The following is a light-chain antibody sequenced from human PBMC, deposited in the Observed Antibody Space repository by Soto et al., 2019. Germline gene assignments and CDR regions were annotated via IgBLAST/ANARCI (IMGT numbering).Light chain of an antibody. Sequence: DIQMTQSPSSVSASVGDRVTLTCRASQDISQYLAWYQQRPGKVPKLLIYYASTLQSGVPSRFSGSGSGTEFTLTISSLQPEDVATYYCLKYTKDAPGTFGQGTKVEI. J-gene: IGKJ1*01. CDR2: YAS. CDR1: QDISQY. V-gene: IGKV1-27*01. CDR3: LKYTKDAPGT.